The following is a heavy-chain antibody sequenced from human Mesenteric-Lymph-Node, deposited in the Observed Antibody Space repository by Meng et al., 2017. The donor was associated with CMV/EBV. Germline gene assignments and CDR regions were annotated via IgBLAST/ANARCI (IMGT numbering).Heavy chain of an antibody. D-gene: IGHD3-10*01. CDR3: ASGVGSGSSNWFDP. CDR2: IHHSGST. Sequence: QVQLTQWGAGLLKPSETLSLTCAVYGGSFSGYYWNWIRQPPGKGLEWIGEIHHSGSTNYNPSLKSRVTISVDTSKNQFSLKVTSVTAADTAVYYCASGVGSGSSNWFDPWGQGTLVTVSS. CDR1: GGSFSGYY. V-gene: IGHV4-34*01. J-gene: IGHJ5*02.